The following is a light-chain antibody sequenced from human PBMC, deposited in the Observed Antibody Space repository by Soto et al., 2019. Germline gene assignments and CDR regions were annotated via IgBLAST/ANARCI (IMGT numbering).Light chain of an antibody. CDR1: SSDVGSYNY. V-gene: IGLV2-14*01. CDR3: SSYRSSNTL. J-gene: IGLJ1*01. Sequence: QSALTQPASVSGSPGQSITISCTGTSSDVGSYNYVSWYQQHPGKAPKLMIYEVSHRPSGVSNRFSGSKSGNTASLTISGLQAEDEADYYCSSYRSSNTLFGTGTKLTVL. CDR2: EVS.